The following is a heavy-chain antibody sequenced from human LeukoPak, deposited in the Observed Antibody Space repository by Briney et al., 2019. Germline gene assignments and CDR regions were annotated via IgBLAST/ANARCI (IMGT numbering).Heavy chain of an antibody. CDR2: IRYDGINK. CDR3: AELGITMIGGV. J-gene: IGHJ6*04. Sequence: GGSLRLSCAASGFTFSSYGMHWVRQAPGKGLEWVTFIRYDGINKYYADSVKGRFTVPRDNAKNSLYLQMNSLRAEDTAVYYCAELGITMIGGVWGKGTTVTISS. D-gene: IGHD3-10*02. CDR1: GFTFSSYG. V-gene: IGHV3-30*02.